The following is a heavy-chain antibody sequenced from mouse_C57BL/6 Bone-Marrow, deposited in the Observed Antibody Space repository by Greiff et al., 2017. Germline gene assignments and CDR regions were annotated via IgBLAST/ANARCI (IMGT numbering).Heavy chain of an antibody. J-gene: IGHJ2*01. CDR3: ARGGYYGSYSGY. CDR1: GYTFTSYW. CDR2: IDPSDSYT. D-gene: IGHD1-1*01. Sequence: QVQLQQPGAELVQPGASVKLSCKASGYTFTSYWMQWVKQRPGQGLEWIGEIDPSDSYTNYNQMFKGQDTLTVDTSSSTAYMQLSSLTSEDSAVYYCARGGYYGSYSGYWGQGTTLTVSS. V-gene: IGHV1-50*01.